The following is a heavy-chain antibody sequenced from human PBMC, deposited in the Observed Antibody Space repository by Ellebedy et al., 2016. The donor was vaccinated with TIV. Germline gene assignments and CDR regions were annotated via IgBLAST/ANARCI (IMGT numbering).Heavy chain of an antibody. Sequence: LSLTCAASGFTSGNYWMTWVRQAPGTGLEWAANIKQDESEKYYVDSVKGRFTISRDNAKNSLYLQMNTLRAEDTAVYYCARDYITLVRGVVNYYLDVWGKGTTVTVSS. D-gene: IGHD3-10*01. CDR1: GFTSGNYW. CDR3: ARDYITLVRGVVNYYLDV. V-gene: IGHV3-7*01. CDR2: IKQDESEK. J-gene: IGHJ6*03.